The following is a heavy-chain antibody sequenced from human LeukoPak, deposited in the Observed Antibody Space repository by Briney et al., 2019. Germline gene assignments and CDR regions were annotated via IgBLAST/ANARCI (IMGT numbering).Heavy chain of an antibody. CDR3: ARPMNDLAGDTFDY. CDR1: GFTFSSYW. V-gene: IGHV3-7*05. J-gene: IGHJ4*02. Sequence: GGSLRLSCAASGFTFSSYWMSWVRQAPGKGLEWVANIKQDGCEKYYVDSVKGRFTISRDNAKNSLYLQMNSLRAEDTAVYYCARPMNDLAGDTFDYWGQGTLVTVSS. D-gene: IGHD1-1*01. CDR2: IKQDGCEK.